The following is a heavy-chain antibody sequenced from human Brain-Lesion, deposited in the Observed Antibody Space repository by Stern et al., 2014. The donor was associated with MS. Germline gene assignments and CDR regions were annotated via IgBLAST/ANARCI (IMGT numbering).Heavy chain of an antibody. J-gene: IGHJ6*02. CDR2: INPKTGGT. V-gene: IGHV1-2*02. D-gene: IGHD3-3*01. Sequence: QVQLVESGAEVKKPGASVKVSCKTSGYIFTGYYIPWVRQAPGQGLEWMAWINPKTGGTKYAQKFQGRVTMSRDTSISTAYVELSSLTSDDTAVYYCARDQRGITIFGVVTDYYYLGMDVWGQGTTVTVSS. CDR3: ARDQRGITIFGVVTDYYYLGMDV. CDR1: GYIFTGYY.